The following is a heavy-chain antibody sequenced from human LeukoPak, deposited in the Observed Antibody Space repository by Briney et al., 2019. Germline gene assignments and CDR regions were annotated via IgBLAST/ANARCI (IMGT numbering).Heavy chain of an antibody. CDR3: ARDRITRGGFDY. Sequence: SVKVSCKASGGTLSSYAISWVRQAPGQGLEWMGGIIPIFGTANYAQKFQGRVTITADESTSTAYMELSSLRSEDTAVYYCARDRITRGGFDYWGQGTLVTVSS. V-gene: IGHV1-69*13. J-gene: IGHJ4*02. D-gene: IGHD1-14*01. CDR1: GGTLSSYA. CDR2: IIPIFGTA.